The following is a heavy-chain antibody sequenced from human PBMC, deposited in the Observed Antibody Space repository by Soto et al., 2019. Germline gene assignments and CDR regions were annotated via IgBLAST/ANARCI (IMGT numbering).Heavy chain of an antibody. V-gene: IGHV4-34*01. CDR2: INHSGST. J-gene: IGHJ4*02. Sequence: QVQLQQWGAGLLKPSETLSLTCAVYGGSFSGYYWSWIRQPPGKGLEWIGEINHSGSTNYNPSLTSRVTLSVDSSKNQFSLELSAVTAADTSGYYCARGPKSSSSRTIDYWGQGTLVTVSS. D-gene: IGHD6-6*01. CDR1: GGSFSGYY. CDR3: ARGPKSSSSRTIDY.